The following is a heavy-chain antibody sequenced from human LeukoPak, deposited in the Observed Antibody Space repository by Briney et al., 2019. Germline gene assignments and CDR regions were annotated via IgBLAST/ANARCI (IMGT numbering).Heavy chain of an antibody. J-gene: IGHJ6*03. CDR2: ISTSSSTI. CDR1: GFTFSSYG. CDR3: ARNYYYMDV. Sequence: GGSLRLSCTASGFTFSSYGMHWVRQAPGKGLEWLSYISTSSSTIYYADSVKGRFTISRDNAKNSLYLQMNSLRAEDTAVYYCARNYYYMDVWGKGTTVTVSS. V-gene: IGHV3-48*01.